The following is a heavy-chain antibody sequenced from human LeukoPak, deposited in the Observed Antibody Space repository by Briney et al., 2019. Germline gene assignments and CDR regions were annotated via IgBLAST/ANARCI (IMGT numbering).Heavy chain of an antibody. Sequence: GGSLRLSCAASGFTFSSYAMSWVRQAPGKGLEWVSAISGSGGSTYYADSVKGRFTISRDNSKNTLYLQMNSLRAEDTAVYYCAKLSSVSDQYYYDSSGGYFDYWGQGTLVTVSS. CDR1: GFTFSSYA. J-gene: IGHJ4*02. V-gene: IGHV3-23*01. CDR2: ISGSGGST. D-gene: IGHD3-22*01. CDR3: AKLSSVSDQYYYDSSGGYFDY.